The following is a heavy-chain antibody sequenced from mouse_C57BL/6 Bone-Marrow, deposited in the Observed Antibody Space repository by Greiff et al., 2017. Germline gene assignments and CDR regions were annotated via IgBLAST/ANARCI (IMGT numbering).Heavy chain of an antibody. CDR1: GFTFSSYA. CDR3: AGREVYSPWFAY. V-gene: IGHV5-4*03. Sequence: EVMLVESGGGLVKPGGSLKLSCAASGFTFSSYAMSWVRQTPEKRLEWVATISDGGSYTYYPDNVKGRFTLSRDNAKNNLYLQMSQLQSEDTAVYYCAGREVYSPWFAYWGKGTLVTVSA. CDR2: ISDGGSYT. J-gene: IGHJ3*01. D-gene: IGHD1-1*01.